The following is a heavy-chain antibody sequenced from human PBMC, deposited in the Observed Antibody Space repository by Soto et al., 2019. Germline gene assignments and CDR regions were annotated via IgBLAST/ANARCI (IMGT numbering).Heavy chain of an antibody. CDR1: GGSISSYN. CDR3: ARLNYYDSTDYFDS. D-gene: IGHD3-22*01. CDR2: IYYSGST. V-gene: IGHV4-59*01. J-gene: IGHJ4*02. Sequence: PSETLSLTCTVSGGSISSYNWSWMRQPPGRGLEWIGYIYYSGSTNYNPSLKSRVTISVDTSKNRFSLKLSSVTAADTAVYYCARLNYYDSTDYFDSWGQGTLVTVSS.